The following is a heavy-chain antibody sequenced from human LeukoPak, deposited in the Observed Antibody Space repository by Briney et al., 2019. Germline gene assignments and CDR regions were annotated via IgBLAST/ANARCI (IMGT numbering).Heavy chain of an antibody. CDR1: GFTFSSYW. CDR2: IKQDGSEK. Sequence: PGGSLRLSCAASGFTFSSYWMSWVRQAPGTGLEWVANIKQDGSEKYYVDSVKGRFTISRDNAKNSLYLQMNSLRAEDTAVYYCAREEHYDFWSGYYYYYGMDVWGQGTTVTVSS. V-gene: IGHV3-7*01. CDR3: AREEHYDFWSGYYYYYGMDV. J-gene: IGHJ6*02. D-gene: IGHD3-3*01.